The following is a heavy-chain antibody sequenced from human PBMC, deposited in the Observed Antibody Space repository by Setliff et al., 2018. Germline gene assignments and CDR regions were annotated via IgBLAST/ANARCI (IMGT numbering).Heavy chain of an antibody. CDR3: ARDSMAGVDY. CDR1: GYSISSGYY. J-gene: IGHJ4*02. D-gene: IGHD2-2*01. V-gene: IGHV4-38-2*02. CDR2: IYHSGST. Sequence: SETLSLTCAVSGYSISSGYYWGWIRQPPGKGLEWIGSIYHSGSTYYNPSPKSRVTISVDTSKNQFSLKLSSVTAADTAVYYCARDSMAGVDYWGQGTLVTVSS.